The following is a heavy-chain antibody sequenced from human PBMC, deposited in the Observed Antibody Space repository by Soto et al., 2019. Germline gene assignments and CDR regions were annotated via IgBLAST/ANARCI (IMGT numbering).Heavy chain of an antibody. CDR2: IIPIFGTA. D-gene: IGHD3-22*01. CDR3: ARDWLEFYYDSSAPGSAFDI. J-gene: IGHJ3*02. V-gene: IGHV1-69*13. Sequence: GXSVKVSCKASAGTFSSYAISWVRQAPGQGLEWMGGIIPIFGTANYAQKFQGRVTITADESTSTAYMELSSLRSEDTAVYYCARDWLEFYYDSSAPGSAFDIWGQGTMVTVSS. CDR1: AGTFSSYA.